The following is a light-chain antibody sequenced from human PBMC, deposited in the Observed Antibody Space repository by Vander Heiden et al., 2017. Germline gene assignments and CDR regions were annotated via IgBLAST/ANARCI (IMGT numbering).Light chain of an antibody. Sequence: PATLSLSPGERATLTCRASQSVSDNLAWYQQKGGQTPRLLIYRASTRATGIPARFSASGSGTDFSLTISSLQSEDFALYYCQQYDEWPYTFGQGTKLEIK. V-gene: IGKV3-15*01. CDR1: QSVSDN. CDR3: QQYDEWPYT. J-gene: IGKJ2*01. CDR2: RAS.